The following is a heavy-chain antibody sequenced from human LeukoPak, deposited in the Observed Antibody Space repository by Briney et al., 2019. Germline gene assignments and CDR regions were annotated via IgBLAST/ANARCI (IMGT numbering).Heavy chain of an antibody. D-gene: IGHD3-3*01. J-gene: IGHJ5*02. CDR2: IYYSGST. V-gene: IGHV4-59*13. CDR1: GGSISSYY. Sequence: SETLSLTCTVSGGSISSYYWSWIRQPPGKGLEWIGYIYYSGSTNYNPSLKSRVTISVDTPKNQFSLKLSSVTAADTAVYYCARGREWSWFDPWGQGTLVTVSS. CDR3: ARGREWSWFDP.